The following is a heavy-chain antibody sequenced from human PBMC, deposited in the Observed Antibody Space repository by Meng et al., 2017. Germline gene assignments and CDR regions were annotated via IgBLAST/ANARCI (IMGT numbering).Heavy chain of an antibody. CDR2: INHSGST. Sequence: CVAGRLNPPVPLCLFSCLACGSILDYYCSRIRRPPGKGLEWSGEINHSGSTNTNPSLESRATISVDTSQNNLSLKLSSVTAADSAVYYCARGPTTMAHDFDYWGQGTLVTVSS. CDR1: CGSILDYY. CDR3: ARGPTTMAHDFDY. J-gene: IGHJ4*02. D-gene: IGHD4-11*01. V-gene: IGHV4-34*04.